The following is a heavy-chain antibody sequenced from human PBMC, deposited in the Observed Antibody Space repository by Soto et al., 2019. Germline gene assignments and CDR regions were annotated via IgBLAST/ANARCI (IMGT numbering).Heavy chain of an antibody. Sequence: SETLSLTCTVSGASISSGDYFWSWIRQSPGKGLEWIGYIYDSGSSYYNPSLKSRVTMSVDTSKNQFSLKLRSVTAADTAVYYCAREKGYISGPKNFGYWGQGTLVTV. V-gene: IGHV4-30-4*01. CDR2: IYDSGSS. D-gene: IGHD5-12*01. CDR3: AREKGYISGPKNFGY. CDR1: GASISSGDYF. J-gene: IGHJ4*02.